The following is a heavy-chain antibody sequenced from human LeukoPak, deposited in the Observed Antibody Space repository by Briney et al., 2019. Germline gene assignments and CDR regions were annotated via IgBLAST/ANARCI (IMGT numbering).Heavy chain of an antibody. Sequence: GGSLRLSCVVSGFTFSVSGMDWVRQAPGKGLEWVSSISGSGGSTHHVDSVKGRFTISRDKTKNTLYLQMNSLRAEDTAVYYCAKSSYYDASGYYREYYFDSWGQGTLVTVSS. CDR3: AKSSYYDASGYYREYYFDS. CDR2: ISGSGGST. V-gene: IGHV3-23*01. J-gene: IGHJ4*02. CDR1: GFTFSVSG. D-gene: IGHD3-22*01.